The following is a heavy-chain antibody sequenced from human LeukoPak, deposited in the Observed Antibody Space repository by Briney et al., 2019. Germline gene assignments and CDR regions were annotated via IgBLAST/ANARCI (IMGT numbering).Heavy chain of an antibody. D-gene: IGHD6-13*01. CDR1: GYTFTSYY. CDR2: INPSGGST. Sequence: GASVKVSCKASGYTFTSYYMHWVRQAPGQGLEWMGIINPSGGSTSYAQKFQGRVTMTRDTSTSTVYMELSSLRSEDTAVYYCAVAAAWVVFDYWGQGTLVTVSS. V-gene: IGHV1-46*01. J-gene: IGHJ4*02. CDR3: AVAAAWVVFDY.